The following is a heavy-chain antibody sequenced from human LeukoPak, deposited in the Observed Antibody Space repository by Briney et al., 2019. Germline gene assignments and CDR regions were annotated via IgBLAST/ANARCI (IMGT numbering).Heavy chain of an antibody. CDR3: ARAVTMIVVDYSWDAFDI. Sequence: PSETLSLTCTDSGGSISSYYWSWLRQPAGKGLEWIGRIYTRGSTNYNPSLKSRVTMSVDTSKNQFSLKLSSVTAADTAVYYCARAVTMIVVDYSWDAFDIWGQGTMVTVSS. CDR1: GGSISSYY. J-gene: IGHJ3*02. V-gene: IGHV4-4*07. D-gene: IGHD3-22*01. CDR2: IYTRGST.